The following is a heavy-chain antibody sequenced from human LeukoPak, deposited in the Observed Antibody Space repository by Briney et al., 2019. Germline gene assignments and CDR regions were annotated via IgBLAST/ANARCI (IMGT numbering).Heavy chain of an antibody. CDR1: GGSISSSSYY. V-gene: IGHV4-39*01. CDR2: IYYSGST. D-gene: IGHD3-9*01. J-gene: IGHJ4*02. Sequence: SETLSLTCTVSGGSISSSSYYWGWIRQPPGKGLEWLGSIYYSGSTYYNPSLKSRVTISVDTSKNQFSLKLSSVTAADTAVHYCARVNGILTGYYYYFDYWGQGTLVTVSS. CDR3: ARVNGILTGYYYYFDY.